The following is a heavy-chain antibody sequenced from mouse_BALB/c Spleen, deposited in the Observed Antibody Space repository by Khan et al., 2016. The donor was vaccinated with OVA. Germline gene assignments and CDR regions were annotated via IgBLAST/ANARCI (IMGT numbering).Heavy chain of an antibody. V-gene: IGHV1S81*02. CDR3: TRSGYGTFAY. Sequence: QIQLVQSGAELVKPGASVKLSCKASGYTFTSYYMYWVKQRPGQGLEWIGEINPSDGDTNYNEKFKSKATLTVDKSSSPVYLQLSSLTSEDSAVYYCTRSGYGTFAYWGQGTLVTVSA. CDR1: GYTFTSYY. CDR2: INPSDGDT. D-gene: IGHD2-1*01. J-gene: IGHJ3*01.